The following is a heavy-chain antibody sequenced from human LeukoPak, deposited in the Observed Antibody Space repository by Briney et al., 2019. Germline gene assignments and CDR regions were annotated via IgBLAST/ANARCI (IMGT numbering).Heavy chain of an antibody. Sequence: GGSLRLSCAASGFTFINYAMSWVRQAPGKGLEWVSGISSRGVRTYYADSVKGRFTISRDNSKNTLYLQMNSLRAEDTAVYYCAKDTPEHYDSSGVDAFDIWGQGTMVTVSS. J-gene: IGHJ3*02. D-gene: IGHD3-22*01. CDR1: GFTFINYA. CDR3: AKDTPEHYDSSGVDAFDI. CDR2: ISSRGVRT. V-gene: IGHV3-23*01.